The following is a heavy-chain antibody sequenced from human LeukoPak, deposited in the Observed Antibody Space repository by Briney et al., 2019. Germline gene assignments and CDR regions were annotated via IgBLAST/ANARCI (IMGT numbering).Heavy chain of an antibody. CDR3: ASDDYGDLTPDY. D-gene: IGHD4-17*01. CDR2: INPSGGST. Sequence: ASVKVSCKASGYTFTSYYMHWVRQAPGQGLEWMGIINPSGGSTSYAQKFQGRVTMTRDMSTSTVYMELSSLRSEDTAVYYCASDDYGDLTPDYWGQGTLVTVSS. V-gene: IGHV1-46*01. CDR1: GYTFTSYY. J-gene: IGHJ4*02.